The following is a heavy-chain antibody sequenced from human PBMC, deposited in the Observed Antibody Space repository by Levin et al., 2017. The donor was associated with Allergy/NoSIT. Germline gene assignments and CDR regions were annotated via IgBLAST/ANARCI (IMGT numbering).Heavy chain of an antibody. D-gene: IGHD2-2*02. V-gene: IGHV3-48*01. Sequence: LSLTCAASGFTFSSYSMNWVRQAPGKGLEWVSYISSSSSTIYYADSVKGRFTISRDNAKNSLYLQMNSLRAEDTAVYYCARDYCSSTSCYTDYYYGMDVWGQGTTVTVSS. CDR2: ISSSSSTI. CDR1: GFTFSSYS. CDR3: ARDYCSSTSCYTDYYYGMDV. J-gene: IGHJ6*02.